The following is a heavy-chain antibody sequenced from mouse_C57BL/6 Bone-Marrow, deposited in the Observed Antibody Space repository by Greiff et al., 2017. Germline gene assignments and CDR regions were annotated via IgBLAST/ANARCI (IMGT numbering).Heavy chain of an antibody. V-gene: IGHV8-12*01. CDR3: ARRERWLLSFAY. J-gene: IGHJ3*01. CDR1: GFSLSTSGMG. Sequence: QVTLKVCGPGILQSSQTLSLTCSFSGFSLSTSGMGVSWLRQPSGKGLEWLAHIYWDDDKRYNPSLKSRLTISKDTSRNQVFLKITSVDTAETATYYCARRERWLLSFAYWGQGTLVTVSA. D-gene: IGHD2-3*01. CDR2: IYWDDDK.